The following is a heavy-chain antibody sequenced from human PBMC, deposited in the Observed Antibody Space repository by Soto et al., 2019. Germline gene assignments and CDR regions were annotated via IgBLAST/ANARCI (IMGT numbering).Heavy chain of an antibody. J-gene: IGHJ6*02. CDR2: IIPIFGTA. CDR3: ARDEYCSSTSCYRFYDILTGYYYYGMDV. D-gene: IGHD2-2*02. CDR1: GGTFSSYA. V-gene: IGHV1-69*13. Sequence: SVKVSCKASGGTFSSYAISWVRQAPGQGLEWMGGIIPIFGTANYAQKFQGRVTITADESTSTAYMELSSLRSEDTAVYYCARDEYCSSTSCYRFYDILTGYYYYGMDVWCQGATGTVSS.